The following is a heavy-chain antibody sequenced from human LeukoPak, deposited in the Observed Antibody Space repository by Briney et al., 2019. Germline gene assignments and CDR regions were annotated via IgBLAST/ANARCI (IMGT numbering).Heavy chain of an antibody. CDR3: ASEVPRTSRFDH. D-gene: IGHD2-8*01. CDR2: LYPGGDRA. J-gene: IGHJ4*02. V-gene: IGHV1-46*01. CDR1: GLTLTPIY. Sequence: ASAKVSCKASGLTLTPIYMHWVRQAPGQGLEWMAVLYPGGDRAIYAQRFQGRLTLTRDTSTNTVYMEVSSLASEDTAVYYCASEVPRTSRFDHWGQGTLVTVSS.